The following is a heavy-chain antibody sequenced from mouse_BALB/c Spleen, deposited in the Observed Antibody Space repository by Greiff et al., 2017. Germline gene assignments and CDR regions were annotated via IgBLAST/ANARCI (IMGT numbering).Heavy chain of an antibody. D-gene: IGHD2-2*01. CDR2: INPGSGGT. CDR1: GYAFTNYL. J-gene: IGHJ4*01. Sequence: QVQLQQSGAELVRPGTSVKVSCKASGYAFTNYLIEWVKQRPGQGLEWIGVINPGSGGTNYNEKFKGKATLTADKSSSTAYMQLSSLTSENSAVYFCARKGGYGYENAMDYWGQGTSVTVAS. CDR3: ARKGGYGYENAMDY. V-gene: IGHV1-54*01.